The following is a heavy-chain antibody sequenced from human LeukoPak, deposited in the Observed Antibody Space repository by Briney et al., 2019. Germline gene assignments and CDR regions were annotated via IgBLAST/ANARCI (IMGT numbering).Heavy chain of an antibody. J-gene: IGHJ4*02. V-gene: IGHV4-39*01. CDR1: GGSISSSSYY. Sequence: SETLSLTCTVSGGSISSSSYYWGWIRQPPGKGLEWIGSIYYSGSTYYNPSLKSRVTISVDTSKNQFSLKLSSVTAADTAVYYCARHGSYGDYVPYYFDYWGQGTLVTVSS. CDR2: IYYSGST. D-gene: IGHD4-17*01. CDR3: ARHGSYGDYVPYYFDY.